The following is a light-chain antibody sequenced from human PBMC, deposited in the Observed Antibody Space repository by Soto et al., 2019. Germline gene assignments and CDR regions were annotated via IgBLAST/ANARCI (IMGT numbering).Light chain of an antibody. CDR1: SSNIGAGYD. CDR2: GNS. CDR3: QYYDSSLSGWV. J-gene: IGLJ3*02. Sequence: QSVLTQPPAVSGAPGQRVTISCTGSSSNIGAGYDVHWYQQLPGTAPKLLIYGNSNRPSGVPDRLSGSKSGTSASLAITGLQDEDEGDYYCQYYDSSLSGWVFGGGTKVTVL. V-gene: IGLV1-40*01.